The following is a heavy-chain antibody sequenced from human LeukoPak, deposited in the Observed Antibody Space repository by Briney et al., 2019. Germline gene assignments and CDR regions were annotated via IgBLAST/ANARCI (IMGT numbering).Heavy chain of an antibody. CDR2: IKQDGSEK. CDR1: GFTFSSYW. CDR3: ASDRRRGLQFYYYYMDV. D-gene: IGHD4-11*01. V-gene: IGHV3-7*01. J-gene: IGHJ6*03. Sequence: PGGSLRLSCAASGFTFSSYWMSWVRQAPGKGLEWVANIKQDGSEKYYVDSVKGRFTISRDNAKNSLYLQMNSLRAEDTAVYYCASDRRRGLQFYYYYMDVWGKGTTVTVSS.